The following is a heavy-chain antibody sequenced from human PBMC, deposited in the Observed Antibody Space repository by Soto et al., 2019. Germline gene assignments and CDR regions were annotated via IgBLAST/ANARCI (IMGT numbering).Heavy chain of an antibody. J-gene: IGHJ2*01. CDR2: INHSGST. Sequence: QVQLQQWGAGLLKPSETLSLTCAVYGGSFSGYYWSWIRQPPGKGLEWIGEINHSGSTNYNPSLKSRVTISVDTSKNQFSLKLSSVTAADTAVYYCARGYYDSSGYYLTDWYFDLWGRGTLVTVSS. CDR1: GGSFSGYY. V-gene: IGHV4-34*01. CDR3: ARGYYDSSGYYLTDWYFDL. D-gene: IGHD3-22*01.